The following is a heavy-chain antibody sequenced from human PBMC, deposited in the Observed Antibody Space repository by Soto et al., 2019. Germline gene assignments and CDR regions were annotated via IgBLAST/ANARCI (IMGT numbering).Heavy chain of an antibody. J-gene: IGHJ3*01. CDR1: GFTFSSYA. Sequence: EVQMLESGEGLVQPGGSLRLSCAASGFTFSSYALTWVRQAPGKGLAWVSSITGSGDYTRYTDSVKGRFTITRDNAKNTLFLQMKSLRADDTAIYYCGKDPNGDYFRAFDFWSQGTMVTVSS. V-gene: IGHV3-23*01. CDR3: GKDPNGDYFRAFDF. CDR2: ITGSGDYT. D-gene: IGHD4-17*01.